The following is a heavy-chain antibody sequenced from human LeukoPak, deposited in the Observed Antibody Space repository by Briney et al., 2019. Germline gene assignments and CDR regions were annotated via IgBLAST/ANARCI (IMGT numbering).Heavy chain of an antibody. Sequence: ASVKVSCKASGYTFTSYGISWVRQAPGQGLEWMGSISAYNGNSDYAQKLQGRVTMTTDTSTSTAYMELRSLRSDDTAVYYCASSREYSGPLDVWGQGTTVTVSS. CDR1: GYTFTSYG. D-gene: IGHD1-26*01. V-gene: IGHV1-18*01. CDR2: ISAYNGNS. CDR3: ASSREYSGPLDV. J-gene: IGHJ6*02.